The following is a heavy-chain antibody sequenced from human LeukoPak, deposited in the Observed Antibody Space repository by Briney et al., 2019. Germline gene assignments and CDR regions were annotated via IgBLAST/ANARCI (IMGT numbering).Heavy chain of an antibody. J-gene: IGHJ4*02. Sequence: GGSLRLSCVASGFPFSSYWMTWVRQAPGKGLEWVANIKQDGSKKSYVDSVKGRFTISRDNAKNSLYLQMNSLRAEDTAVYYCAKGGLYYYDSSGYFDYWGQGTLVTVSS. D-gene: IGHD3-22*01. CDR1: GFPFSSYW. CDR3: AKGGLYYYDSSGYFDY. V-gene: IGHV3-7*03. CDR2: IKQDGSKK.